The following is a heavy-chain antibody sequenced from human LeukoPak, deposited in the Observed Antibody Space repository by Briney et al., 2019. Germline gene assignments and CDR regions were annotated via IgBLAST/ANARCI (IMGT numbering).Heavy chain of an antibody. Sequence: SETLSLTCTVSGGSISSYYWNWIRQPAGKGLEWIGRMHTSGSTNYNPSLKSRLTMSVDTSKNQFSLKMRSVTAADTAVYYCARDSGSGYYEAWGQGTLVTVSS. V-gene: IGHV4-4*07. CDR2: MHTSGST. D-gene: IGHD3-10*01. J-gene: IGHJ5*02. CDR3: ARDSGSGYYEA. CDR1: GGSISSYY.